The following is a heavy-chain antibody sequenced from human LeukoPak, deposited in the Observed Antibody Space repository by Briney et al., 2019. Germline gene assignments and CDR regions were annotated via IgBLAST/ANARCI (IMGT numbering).Heavy chain of an antibody. Sequence: SETLSLTCTVSGGSISSYYWSWIRQPPGKGLEWIGYIYYSGSTNYNPSLKSRVTISVGTSKNQFSLKLSSVTAADTAVYYCAREPPPRYYYDSSGYHDAFDIWGQGTMVTVSS. CDR1: GGSISSYY. J-gene: IGHJ3*02. CDR2: IYYSGST. CDR3: AREPPPRYYYDSSGYHDAFDI. V-gene: IGHV4-59*12. D-gene: IGHD3-22*01.